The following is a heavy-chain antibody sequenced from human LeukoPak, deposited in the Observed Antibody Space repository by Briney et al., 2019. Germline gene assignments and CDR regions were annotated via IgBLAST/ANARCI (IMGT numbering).Heavy chain of an antibody. V-gene: IGHV3-9*03. J-gene: IGHJ4*02. CDR3: AKSMASLLAAGLDY. Sequence: PGRSLRLSCAASGFTFDDYAMHWVRQAPGKGLEWVSGISWNSGSIGYADSVKGRFTISRDNAKNSLYLQMSSLRAEDMALYYCAKSMASLLAAGLDYWGQGTLVTVSS. CDR2: ISWNSGSI. CDR1: GFTFDDYA. D-gene: IGHD6-13*01.